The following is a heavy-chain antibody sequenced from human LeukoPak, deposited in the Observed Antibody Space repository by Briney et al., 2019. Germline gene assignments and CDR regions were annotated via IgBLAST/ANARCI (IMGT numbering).Heavy chain of an antibody. V-gene: IGHV1-69*05. D-gene: IGHD5-24*01. CDR1: GGTFSSYA. Sequence: SVKVSCKASGGTFSSYAISWVRQAPGQGLEWMGGIIPIFGTANYAQKFQGRVTITTDESTSTDYMELSSLRSEDTAVYYCARDGRDGYTDVAHFDYWAREPWSPSPQ. CDR2: IIPIFGTA. CDR3: ARDGRDGYTDVAHFDY. J-gene: IGHJ4*02.